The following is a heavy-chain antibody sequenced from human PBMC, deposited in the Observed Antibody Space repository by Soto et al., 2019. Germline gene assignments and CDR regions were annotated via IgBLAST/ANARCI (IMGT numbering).Heavy chain of an antibody. Sequence: SETLSLTXTVSGDSISTFYWGWMRQSPGKELEWIGYVYYTGSTNYNPSLKSRVTISVDRSKNQFSLKLTSANAADTAVYYCARGRTLRNYADDSSDYFYFFDYWGQGTQVTVSS. J-gene: IGHJ4*02. V-gene: IGHV4-59*01. CDR1: GDSISTFY. D-gene: IGHD3-22*01. CDR3: ARGRTLRNYADDSSDYFYFFDY. CDR2: VYYTGST.